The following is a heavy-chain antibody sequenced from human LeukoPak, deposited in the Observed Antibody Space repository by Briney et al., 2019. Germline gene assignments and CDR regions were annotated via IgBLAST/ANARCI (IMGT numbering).Heavy chain of an antibody. CDR3: AKHSVLTGSGYAFDI. J-gene: IGHJ3*02. CDR2: IHYSGGT. V-gene: IGHV4-59*08. CDR1: GGSISNYY. D-gene: IGHD3-9*01. Sequence: SETLSLTCTVSGGSISNYYWSWIVQSPGKGLEWIGYIHYSGGTKYNPSLKSRVIISVDMSMNQFSLKLSSVTAADTAMYYCAKHSVLTGSGYAFDIWGQGTAVTVSS.